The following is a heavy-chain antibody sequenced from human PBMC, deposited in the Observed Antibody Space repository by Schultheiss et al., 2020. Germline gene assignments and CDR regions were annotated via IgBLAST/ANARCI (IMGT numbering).Heavy chain of an antibody. J-gene: IGHJ6*02. D-gene: IGHD6-19*01. CDR3: ARVAVAGEGGYYYGMDV. Sequence: GESLKISCAGSGFTFSRHWMSWVRQAPGKGLEYVSAISSNGGSTYYADSVKGRFTISRDNSKNTLYLQMNSLRAEDTAVYYCARVAVAGEGGYYYGMDVWGQGTTVTVSS. CDR1: GFTFSRHW. CDR2: ISSNGGST. V-gene: IGHV3-64*04.